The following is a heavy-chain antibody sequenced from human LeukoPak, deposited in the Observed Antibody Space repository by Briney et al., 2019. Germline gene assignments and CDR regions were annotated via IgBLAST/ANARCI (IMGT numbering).Heavy chain of an antibody. J-gene: IGHJ4*02. CDR1: GGSISSGGYS. V-gene: IGHV4-30-2*01. D-gene: IGHD5-24*01. Sequence: PSETLSLTCAVSGGSISSGGYSWSWIRQPPGKGLEWIGYIYHSGSTYYNPSLKSRVTISVDRSKNQFSLKLSSVTAADTAVYYCARGGWMATTPFDYWGQGTLVTVSS. CDR3: ARGGWMATTPFDY. CDR2: IYHSGST.